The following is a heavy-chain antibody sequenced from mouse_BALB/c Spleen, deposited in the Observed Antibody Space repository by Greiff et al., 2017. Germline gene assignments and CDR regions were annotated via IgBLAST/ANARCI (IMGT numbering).Heavy chain of an antibody. D-gene: IGHD3-1*01. Sequence: EVQLQQSGPELVKPGASVKISCKASGYSFTDYIMLWVKQSHGKSLEWIGNINPYYGSTSYNLKFKGKATLTVDKSSSTAYMQLNSLTSEDSAVYYCARSWQLGNYAMDYWGQGTSVTVSS. CDR3: ARSWQLGNYAMDY. CDR2: INPYYGST. CDR1: GYSFTDYI. J-gene: IGHJ4*01. V-gene: IGHV1-39*01.